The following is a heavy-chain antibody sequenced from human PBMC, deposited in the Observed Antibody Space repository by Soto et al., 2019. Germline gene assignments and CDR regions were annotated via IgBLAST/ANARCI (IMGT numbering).Heavy chain of an antibody. CDR2: ISWDGGST. J-gene: IGHJ6*02. D-gene: IGHD3-22*01. CDR1: GFTFDDYT. Sequence: GGSLRLSCAASGFTFDDYTMHWFRQAPGKGLEWVSLISWDGGSTYYADSVKGRFTISRDNSKNSLYLQMNSLRTEDTALYYCAKDQLPSGYGPNYYGMDVWGQGTTVTVSS. CDR3: AKDQLPSGYGPNYYGMDV. V-gene: IGHV3-43*01.